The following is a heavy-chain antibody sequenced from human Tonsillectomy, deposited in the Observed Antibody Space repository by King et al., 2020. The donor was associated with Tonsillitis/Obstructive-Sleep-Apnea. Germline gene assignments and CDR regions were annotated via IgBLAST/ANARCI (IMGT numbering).Heavy chain of an antibody. J-gene: IGHJ4*02. D-gene: IGHD1-26*01. CDR3: AKDLGGGYWVGVNFDY. Sequence: QLVQSGGGVVQPGRSLRLSCAASGFTFSSYDMHWVRQAPGTGLEWVAVISYDGSNKYYADSVKGRFTISRDNSQNTLYLQLNSMRTEDTAVYYYAKDLGGGYWVGVNFDYWGQGTLVTVSS. CDR2: ISYDGSNK. CDR1: GFTFSSYD. V-gene: IGHV3-30*18.